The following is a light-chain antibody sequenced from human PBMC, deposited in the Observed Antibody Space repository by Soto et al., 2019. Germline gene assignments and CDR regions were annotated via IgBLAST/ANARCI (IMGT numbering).Light chain of an antibody. CDR3: AAWDDSLSGPWV. CDR1: SSSIGSNY. J-gene: IGLJ3*02. Sequence: QSVLTQPPSASGTPGQRVTISCSESSSSIGSNYIYWYQQLPGTAPKLLIYRDSQRPSGVPDRFSGSKSGTSASLAISGLRSEDEADYYCAAWDDSLSGPWVFGGGTKLTVL. V-gene: IGLV1-47*01. CDR2: RDS.